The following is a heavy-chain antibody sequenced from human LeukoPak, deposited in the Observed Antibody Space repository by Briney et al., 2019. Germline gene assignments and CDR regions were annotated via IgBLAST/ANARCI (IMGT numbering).Heavy chain of an antibody. V-gene: IGHV3-48*01. D-gene: IGHD5-18*01. J-gene: IGHJ4*02. CDR3: GRAAGDSYDY. CDR1: GFTFSSYN. CDR2: ISGSSSTI. Sequence: PGGSLRLSCAASGFTFSSYNMNWVRQAPGKGLEWVSYISGSSSTIYYADSVKGRFTISRDNAKNSLDLQMNSLTAEDTAVYYCGRAAGDSYDYWGQGTLVTVSS.